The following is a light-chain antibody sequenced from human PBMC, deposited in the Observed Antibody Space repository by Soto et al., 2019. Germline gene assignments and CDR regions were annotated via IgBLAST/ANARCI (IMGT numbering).Light chain of an antibody. J-gene: IGKJ4*02. CDR3: QTYNNWPRT. V-gene: IGKV3-15*01. CDR1: QSVSSN. CDR2: GAS. Sequence: EIVMTQSPATLSVSPGERATLSCRASQSVSSNLAWYQQKPGQAPRLLIYGASTRATGIPARFSGSGSGTEFTLTISSLQSEDFAVYYCQTYNNWPRTFGERPMVAIK.